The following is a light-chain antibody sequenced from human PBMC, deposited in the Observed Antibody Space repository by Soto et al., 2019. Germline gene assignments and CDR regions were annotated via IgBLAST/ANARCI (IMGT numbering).Light chain of an antibody. CDR1: QTISTF. CDR3: RQSDSTPIT. CDR2: SAS. V-gene: IGKV1-39*01. J-gene: IGKJ5*01. Sequence: DIQMTQSPSSLSASVGDRVTITCRASQTISTFLNWYQQKEGKAPKILIYSASSLQSGVPSRFSGSGSGTDFTLTISSLQPEDFATYYCRQSDSTPITFGQGTRLEIK.